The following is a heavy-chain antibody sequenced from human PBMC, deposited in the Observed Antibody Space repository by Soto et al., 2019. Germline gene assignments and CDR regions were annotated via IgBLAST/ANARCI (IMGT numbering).Heavy chain of an antibody. CDR2: IMPFAGTT. Sequence: GASVKVSLKASGGTFSNFAFTWVRQAPGQGLDCMGEIMPFAGTTDHAQPFQGRVTLTADELTSTVYMELSSLRSDDSAVYYCAKQGARAPAGVYYYYGLDVWGQGTTVTVSS. V-gene: IGHV1-69*13. CDR3: AKQGARAPAGVYYYYGLDV. CDR1: GGTFSNFA. D-gene: IGHD6-13*01. J-gene: IGHJ6*02.